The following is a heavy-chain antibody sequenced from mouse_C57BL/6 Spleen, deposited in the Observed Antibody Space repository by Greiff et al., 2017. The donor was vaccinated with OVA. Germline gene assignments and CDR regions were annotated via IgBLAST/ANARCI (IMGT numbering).Heavy chain of an antibody. D-gene: IGHD1-1*01. CDR1: GYTFTSYW. CDR3: ARRGITTVVADYAMDY. Sequence: QVQLQQPGAELVKPGASVKLSCKASGYTFTSYWMQWVKQRPGQGLEWIGEIDPSDSYTNYNQKFNGKATLTVDPSSSTAYMQLSSLTSEDSAVYYCARRGITTVVADYAMDYWGQGTSVTVSS. J-gene: IGHJ4*01. CDR2: IDPSDSYT. V-gene: IGHV1-50*01.